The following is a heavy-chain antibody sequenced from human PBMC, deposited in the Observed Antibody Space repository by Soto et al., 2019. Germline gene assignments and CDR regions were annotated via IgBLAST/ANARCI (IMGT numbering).Heavy chain of an antibody. V-gene: IGHV3-21*01. CDR3: ARDRAPFCGGDCGLVDV. CDR1: GFNFNNFG. Sequence: GVLRLSCAASGFNFNNFGMNWFRQTPGKGLEWVSSIRTSSSYIYYADSVKGRFTISRDNAKKSLYLEMSSLGVEDTAAYYCARDRAPFCGGDCGLVDVWGQGTSVTVSS. CDR2: IRTSSSYI. D-gene: IGHD2-21*02. J-gene: IGHJ6*02.